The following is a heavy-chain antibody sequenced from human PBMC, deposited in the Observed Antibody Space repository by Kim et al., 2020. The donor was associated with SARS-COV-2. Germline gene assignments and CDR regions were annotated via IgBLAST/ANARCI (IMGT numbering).Heavy chain of an antibody. V-gene: IGHV5-51*01. J-gene: IGHJ3*02. D-gene: IGHD2-21*01. CDR3: ARLIATYAFDI. CDR2: T. Sequence: TGYSPSFQGQVTISADKSISTAYLQWSSLKASDTAMFYCARLIATYAFDIWGQGTMVTVSS.